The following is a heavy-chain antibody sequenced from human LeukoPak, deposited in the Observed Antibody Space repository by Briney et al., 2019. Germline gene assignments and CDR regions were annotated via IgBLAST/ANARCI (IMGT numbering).Heavy chain of an antibody. Sequence: ASVKVSCKASGYTFTSYYMRWVRQAPGQGLEWMGIINPSGGSTSYAQKFQGRVTMTRDTSTSTVYMELSRLRSDDTAVYYCARARGTLGATTRSYFDYWGQGTLVTVSS. CDR2: INPSGGST. V-gene: IGHV1-46*01. CDR1: GYTFTSYY. J-gene: IGHJ4*02. CDR3: ARARGTLGATTRSYFDY. D-gene: IGHD1-26*01.